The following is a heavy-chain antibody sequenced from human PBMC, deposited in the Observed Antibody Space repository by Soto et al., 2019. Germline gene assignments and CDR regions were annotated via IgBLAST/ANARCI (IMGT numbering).Heavy chain of an antibody. CDR3: ARYDNSGSHGVDI. D-gene: IGHD3-22*01. CDR1: GGSISSGGYY. J-gene: IGHJ3*02. CDR2: IYYSGST. V-gene: IGHV4-31*03. Sequence: SETLSLACTVSGGSISSGGYYWSWIRQHPGKGLEWIGYIYYSGSTYYNPSLKSRVTISVDTSKNQFSLKLSSVTAADTAVYYCARYDNSGSHGVDIWGQGTMVTVSS.